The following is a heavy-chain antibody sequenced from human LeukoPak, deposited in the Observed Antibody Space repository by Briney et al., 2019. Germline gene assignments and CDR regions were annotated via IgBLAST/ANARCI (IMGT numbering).Heavy chain of an antibody. Sequence: GGSLRLSCAASGFTFSSYWMTWVRQAPGKGLEWVANIKQDGSEEYYVDSVKGRFTISRDNAKNSLYLQMNSLRAEDTAVYYCARDWGRGSGTIFDYWGQGTQVTVSS. D-gene: IGHD1-1*01. CDR2: IKQDGSEE. CDR3: ARDWGRGSGTIFDY. CDR1: GFTFSSYW. J-gene: IGHJ4*02. V-gene: IGHV3-7*01.